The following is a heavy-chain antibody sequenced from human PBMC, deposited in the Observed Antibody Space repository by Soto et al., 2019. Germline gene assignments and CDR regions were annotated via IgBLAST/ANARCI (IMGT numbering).Heavy chain of an antibody. CDR3: VRDLHGPIVVVTAIYAFDI. Sequence: PSQTLSLTCPISGDSVSSNSAAWNWIRQSPSRGLEWLGMTYYRPKWYSGYAVSVKSRITINPDTSKNQFSLQLNSVTPEDTAVYYCVRDLHGPIVVVTAIYAFDIWGQGKTVTVTS. J-gene: IGHJ3*02. CDR1: GDSVSSNSAA. CDR2: TYYRPKWYS. D-gene: IGHD2-21*02. V-gene: IGHV6-1*01.